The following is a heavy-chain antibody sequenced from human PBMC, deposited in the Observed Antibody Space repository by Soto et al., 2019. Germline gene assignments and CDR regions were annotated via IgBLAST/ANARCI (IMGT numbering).Heavy chain of an antibody. D-gene: IGHD2-15*01. J-gene: IGHJ4*02. V-gene: IGHV1-8*01. CDR2: INPTSEYT. CDR3: ATQVHPGYSSD. CDR1: GYTFPSYD. Sequence: RASEKVSCKASGYTFPSYDINWVRQAPGQGLEWVGWINPTSEYTAHAQKFQGRVTLTREISTATAHMELSSLTSEDTAVYFCATQVHPGYSSDWGTGTQVTVAS.